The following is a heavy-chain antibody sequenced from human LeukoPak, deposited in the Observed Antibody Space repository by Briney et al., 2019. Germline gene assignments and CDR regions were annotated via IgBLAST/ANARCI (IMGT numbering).Heavy chain of an antibody. Sequence: ASVKVSCKASGYTFTSYGISWVRQAPGQGLEWMGWISAYNGNTNYAQKLQGRVTMTTGTSTSTAYMELRSLRSDDTAVYYCARGDDYGDNEVHFQHWGQGTLVTVSS. V-gene: IGHV1-18*01. CDR3: ARGDDYGDNEVHFQH. CDR1: GYTFTSYG. CDR2: ISAYNGNT. D-gene: IGHD4-17*01. J-gene: IGHJ1*01.